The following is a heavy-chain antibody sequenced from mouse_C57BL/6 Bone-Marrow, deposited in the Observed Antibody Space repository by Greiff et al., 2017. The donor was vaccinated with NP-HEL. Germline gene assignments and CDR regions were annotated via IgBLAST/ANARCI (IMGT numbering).Heavy chain of an antibody. J-gene: IGHJ4*01. CDR3: AAPYYYGSSPYAMDY. CDR1: GYSITSGYY. Sequence: EVQRVESGPGLVKPSQSLSLTCSVTGYSITSGYYWNWIRQFPGNKLEWMGYISYDGSNNYNPSLKNRISITRDTAKNQFFLKLNSLTTEDTATYYCAAPYYYGSSPYAMDYWGQGTSVTVSS. V-gene: IGHV3-6*01. D-gene: IGHD1-1*01. CDR2: ISYDGSN.